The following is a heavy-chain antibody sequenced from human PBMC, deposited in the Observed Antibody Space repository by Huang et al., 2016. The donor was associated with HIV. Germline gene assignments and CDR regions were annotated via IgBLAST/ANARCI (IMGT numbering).Heavy chain of an antibody. CDR3: ARENEFCGSTNCHHYYYGLDV. D-gene: IGHD2-2*01. CDR1: GGSISTYY. J-gene: IGHJ6*02. CDR2: FYTRGNT. Sequence: QVQLQESGPGLVKPSETLSLTCTVSGGSISTYYWSWIRRSARKGLEWIGRFYTRGNTNSKPSLRSRVTMSVDTAKTQCSRRLTSGTGADTAVYYCARENEFCGSTNCHHYYYGLDVWGQGTTVTVSS. V-gene: IGHV4-4*07.